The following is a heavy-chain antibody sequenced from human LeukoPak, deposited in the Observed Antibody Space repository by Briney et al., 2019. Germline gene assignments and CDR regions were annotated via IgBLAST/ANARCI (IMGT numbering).Heavy chain of an antibody. CDR1: GFTFSSYS. CDR3: ARAPHNYDSSGYYAFYYYYGMDV. V-gene: IGHV3-21*01. Sequence: GSLILSCAASGFTFSSYSMNWVRQAPGKGLEGVSSISSSSSYIYYAASVKGRFTISRDNAKSSLYLQMNSLRAEDTAVYYCARAPHNYDSSGYYAFYYYYGMDVWGQGTTVTVSS. D-gene: IGHD3-22*01. CDR2: ISSSSSYI. J-gene: IGHJ6*02.